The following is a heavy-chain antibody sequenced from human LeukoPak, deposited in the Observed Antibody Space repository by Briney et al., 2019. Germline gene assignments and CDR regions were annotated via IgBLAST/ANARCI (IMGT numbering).Heavy chain of an antibody. V-gene: IGHV4-4*07. CDR3: VRDGNYDILTGYFPFAR. CDR2: IYYTGST. D-gene: IGHD3-9*01. J-gene: IGHJ4*02. CDR1: GGSMSNYY. Sequence: SETLSLTCTVSGGSMSNYYWNWIRQPAGKGLEWIGRIYYTGSTNYNPSLKSRVTMSVDTSKNQFSLKLSSVTAADTAVYYCVRDGNYDILTGYFPFARWGQGTLVTVSS.